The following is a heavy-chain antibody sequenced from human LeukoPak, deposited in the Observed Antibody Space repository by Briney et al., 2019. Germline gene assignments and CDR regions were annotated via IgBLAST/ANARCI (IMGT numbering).Heavy chain of an antibody. V-gene: IGHV1-69*01. J-gene: IGHJ4*02. Sequence: SVKVSCKASGGTFSSYAISWVRQAPGQGLEWMGGIIPIFGTANYAQKFQGRVTITADESTSTAYMELSSLRSEDTAVYYCARDADGDEYCSTSCYAFDYWGQGTLVTVSS. CDR1: GGTFSSYA. D-gene: IGHD2-2*01. CDR3: ARDADGDEYCSTSCYAFDY. CDR2: IIPIFGTA.